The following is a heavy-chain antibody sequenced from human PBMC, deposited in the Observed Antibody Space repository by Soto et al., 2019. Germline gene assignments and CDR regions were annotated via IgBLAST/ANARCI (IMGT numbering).Heavy chain of an antibody. CDR3: ATAPPQGYVFGGVYYPKYNQVRDV. D-gene: IGHD3-3*01. CDR1: GYTFTSYA. J-gene: IGHJ6*02. CDR2: INAGNGNT. V-gene: IGHV1-3*01. Sequence: ASVKVSWKASGYTFTSYAMHWVRQAPGQRLEWMGWINAGNGNTKYSQKFQGWVTMTRDTSISTAYMELSRLRSDDTAVYYCATAPPQGYVFGGVYYPKYNQVRDVWGQGTTVPVPS.